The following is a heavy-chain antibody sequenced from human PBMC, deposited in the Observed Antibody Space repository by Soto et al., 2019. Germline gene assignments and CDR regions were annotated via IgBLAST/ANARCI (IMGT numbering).Heavy chain of an antibody. Sequence: TLSLTCAVSGGSISSGGYSWSWIRQPPGKGLEWIGYIYHSGSTYYNSSLKSRVTISVDRSKNQFSLKLSSVTAADTAVYYCARAGAGTRENYYYYGMDVWGQGTTVTVSS. D-gene: IGHD1-7*01. CDR2: IYHSGST. J-gene: IGHJ6*02. V-gene: IGHV4-30-2*01. CDR3: ARAGAGTRENYYYYGMDV. CDR1: GGSISSGGYS.